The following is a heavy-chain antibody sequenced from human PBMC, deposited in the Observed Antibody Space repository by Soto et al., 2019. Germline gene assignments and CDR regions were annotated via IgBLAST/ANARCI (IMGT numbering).Heavy chain of an antibody. CDR1: GYTFTSYG. D-gene: IGHD2-15*01. J-gene: IGHJ6*02. V-gene: IGHV1-18*04. Sequence: QVQLVQSGAEVKKPGASVKVSCKASGYTFTSYGITWVRQAPGQGLEWMGWISTSNGNTNYAQKFQCRGTMTTDTSTSTAYMELRSLRSDDTAKYYCARVARLGGDYYGMDVWGQGTTVPVSS. CDR3: ARVARLGGDYYGMDV. CDR2: ISTSNGNT.